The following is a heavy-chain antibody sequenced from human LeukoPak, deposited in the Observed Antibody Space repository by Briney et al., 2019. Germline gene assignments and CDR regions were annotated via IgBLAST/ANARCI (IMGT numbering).Heavy chain of an antibody. Sequence: GRSLRLSCAASGFTFSSYWMHWVRQAPGKGLVWVSRINSDGSSTSYADSVKGRFTISRDNAKNTLYLQMNSLRAEDTAVYYCARVRRIEAAGTFSHWGQGTLVTVSS. J-gene: IGHJ4*02. CDR1: GFTFSSYW. V-gene: IGHV3-74*01. CDR2: INSDGSST. CDR3: ARVRRIEAAGTFSH. D-gene: IGHD6-13*01.